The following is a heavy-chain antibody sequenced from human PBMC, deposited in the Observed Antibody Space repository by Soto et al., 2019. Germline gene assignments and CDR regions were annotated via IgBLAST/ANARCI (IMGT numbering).Heavy chain of an antibody. J-gene: IGHJ4*01. CDR3: ARLPKGSLVTA. V-gene: IGHV3-48*02. D-gene: IGHD2-21*02. CDR1: GVRFSDHS. CDR2: ISSSSDDI. Sequence: AQLVESGGGLVYPGGSLRLSCVASGVRFSDHSMNWFRQAPGKGLQWVSYISSSSDDIYYADSVKGRFTVSRDNAKNTLFLQMNSLRDDDSAIYYCARLPKGSLVTAWGQGSRVTVSS.